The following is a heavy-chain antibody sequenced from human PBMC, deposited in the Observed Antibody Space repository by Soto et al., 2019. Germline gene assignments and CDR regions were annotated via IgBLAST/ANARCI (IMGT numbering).Heavy chain of an antibody. CDR1: GYSISSGHY. CDR2: IFHRGST. V-gene: IGHV4-38-2*01. D-gene: IGHD3-10*01. Sequence: PSETLSLTCAVSGYSISSGHYWGWIRQPPGKGLEWIGTIFHRGSTYYNPSLRSRVTMSVDTSKNQFSLRLISVAAADSAAYYCERSGDPFYFDYWGQGALVTVSS. J-gene: IGHJ4*02. CDR3: ERSGDPFYFDY.